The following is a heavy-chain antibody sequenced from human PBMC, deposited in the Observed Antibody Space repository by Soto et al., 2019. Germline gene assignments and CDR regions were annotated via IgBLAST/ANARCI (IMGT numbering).Heavy chain of an antibody. CDR1: GGSISSGGYS. CDR3: ARGAYGNWFDP. V-gene: IGHV4-30-2*01. J-gene: IGHJ5*02. CDR2: IYHSGST. Sequence: PSETLSLTCAVSGGSISSGGYSWSWIRQPPGKGLEWIGYIYHSGSTYYNPSLKSRVTISVDRSKNQFSLKLSSVTAADTAVYYCARGAYGNWFDPWGQGNLVTVSS. D-gene: IGHD4-17*01.